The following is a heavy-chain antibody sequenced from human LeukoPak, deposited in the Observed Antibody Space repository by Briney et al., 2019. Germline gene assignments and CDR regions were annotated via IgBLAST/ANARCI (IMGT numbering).Heavy chain of an antibody. D-gene: IGHD5-24*01. V-gene: IGHV1-8*01. CDR3: ARAGRDGYNLYYYYYMDV. CDR2: MNPNSGNT. CDR1: GYTFTSYD. Sequence: ASVKVSCKASGYTFTSYDINWVRQATGQGLEWMGWMNPNSGNTGYAQKFQGRVTMTRNTSISTAYMELSSLRSEDTAVYYCARAGRDGYNLYYYYYMDVWGKGTTVTVSS. J-gene: IGHJ6*03.